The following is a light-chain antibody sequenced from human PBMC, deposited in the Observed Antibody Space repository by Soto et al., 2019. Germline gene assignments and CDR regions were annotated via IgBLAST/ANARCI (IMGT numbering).Light chain of an antibody. CDR2: EDT. V-gene: IGLV2-23*01. CDR1: SSDVGNYNL. CDR3: CSYADSSTYV. J-gene: IGLJ1*01. Sequence: QSVLTQPASVSGSPGQSITISCTGTSSDVGNYNLVSWYQQHPGKAPKLIIYEDTKRPSGVSNRFSGSKSGNTASLTISGFQAEDEADYYCCSYADSSTYVFGTGTKFTVL.